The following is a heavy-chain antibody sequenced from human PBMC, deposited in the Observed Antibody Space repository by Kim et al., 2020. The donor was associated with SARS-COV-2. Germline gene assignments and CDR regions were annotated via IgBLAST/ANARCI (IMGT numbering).Heavy chain of an antibody. D-gene: IGHD1-26*01. CDR3: ARLSLWRAYYNFDL. Sequence: GGSLRLSCAASGISFSDYYMSWIRQPPGKGLDFISYIASTGSTIYYSDSVKGRFTISRDNAENSLYLQMNNLSAEDTAVYYCARLSLWRAYYNFDLWGRGTLVSVSA. J-gene: IGHJ2*01. CDR1: GISFSDYY. V-gene: IGHV3-11*01. CDR2: IASTGSTI.